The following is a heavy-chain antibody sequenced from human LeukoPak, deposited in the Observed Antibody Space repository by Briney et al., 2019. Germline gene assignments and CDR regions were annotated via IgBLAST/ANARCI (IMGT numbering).Heavy chain of an antibody. CDR2: IYYSGST. D-gene: IGHD6-13*01. Sequence: SETLSLTCTVSGGSISSYYWSWIRQPPGKGLEWIGYIYYSGSTNYNPSLKSRVTISVDTSKNQFSLKLSSVTAADAAVYYCARAEYSSSWLGDYYYYYYMDVWGKGTTVTVSS. CDR1: GGSISSYY. V-gene: IGHV4-59*01. J-gene: IGHJ6*03. CDR3: ARAEYSSSWLGDYYYYYYMDV.